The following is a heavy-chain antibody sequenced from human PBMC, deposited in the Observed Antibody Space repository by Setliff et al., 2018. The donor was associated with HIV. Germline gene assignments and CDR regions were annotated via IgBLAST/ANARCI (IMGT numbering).Heavy chain of an antibody. CDR2: ISSSSSYI. CDR1: EFTFSSYN. CDR3: AREVTSFEAFDL. Sequence: PGGSLRLSCAASEFTFSSYNMNWVRQAPGKGLEWVSSISSSSSYIYYADSVKGRFTISRDNAKNSLYLQMSSLRAEDTAVYYCAREVTSFEAFDLWGQGTMVTVSS. D-gene: IGHD2-21*02. J-gene: IGHJ3*01. V-gene: IGHV3-21*04.